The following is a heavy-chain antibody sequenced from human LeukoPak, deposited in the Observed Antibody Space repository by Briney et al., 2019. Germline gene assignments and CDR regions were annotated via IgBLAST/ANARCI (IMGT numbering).Heavy chain of an antibody. CDR3: ARSPKSIIVATIDY. V-gene: IGHV1-2*02. D-gene: IGHD5-12*01. J-gene: IGHJ4*02. CDR2: INPNSGGT. Sequence: ASVTVSCKASGYTFTGYYMHWVRQAPGQGLEWMGWINPNSGGTNYAQKFQGRVTMTRDTSISTAYMELSRLRSDDTAVYYCARSPKSIIVATIDYWGQGTLVTVSS. CDR1: GYTFTGYY.